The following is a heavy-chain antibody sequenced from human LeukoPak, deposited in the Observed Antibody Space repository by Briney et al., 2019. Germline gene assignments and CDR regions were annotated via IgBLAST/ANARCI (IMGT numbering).Heavy chain of an antibody. J-gene: IGHJ3*02. D-gene: IGHD3-22*01. Sequence: KPSQTLSLTCTVSGGSISSGDYYWSWIRQPPGKGLEWIGYIYYSGSTYYNPSLKSRVTISVDTSKNQFSLKLTSVTAADTAVYYCAKQRLRNAFDIWGQGTMVTVSS. CDR3: AKQRLRNAFDI. CDR2: IYYSGST. V-gene: IGHV4-30-4*08. CDR1: GGSISSGDYY.